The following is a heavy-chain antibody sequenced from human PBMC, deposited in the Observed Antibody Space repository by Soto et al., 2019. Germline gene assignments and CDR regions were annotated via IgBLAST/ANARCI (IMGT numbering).Heavy chain of an antibody. J-gene: IGHJ4*02. CDR3: ARSIAVAGLDY. CDR1: GFSFSTYA. D-gene: IGHD6-19*01. CDR2: ISNDGSKR. Sequence: VGSLRLSCATSGFSFSTYALHWFRQAPGKGLDWVAVISNDGSKRYYAQSVKGRFTISGDNSNNTVDLQMNSLRAEDTAMYYPARSIAVAGLDYWGPGTLVTVSS. V-gene: IGHV3-30-3*01.